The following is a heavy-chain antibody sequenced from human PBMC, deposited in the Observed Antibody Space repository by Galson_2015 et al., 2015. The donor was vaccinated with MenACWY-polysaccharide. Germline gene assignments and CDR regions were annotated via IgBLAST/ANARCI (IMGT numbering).Heavy chain of an antibody. CDR3: AKEPTFSDGSFGWFDP. CDR1: GDSVTSATYY. CDR2: MSYSGSA. V-gene: IGHV4-61*01. D-gene: IGHD3-10*01. J-gene: IGHJ5*02. Sequence: SETLSLTCTVSGDSVTSATYYWSWLRQSPGKGLEWIGYMSYSGSANDNPSLRSRVAISIDTSKNQFSLRLTSVTAADTAIYYCAKEPTFSDGSFGWFDPWGQGTLVTVSP.